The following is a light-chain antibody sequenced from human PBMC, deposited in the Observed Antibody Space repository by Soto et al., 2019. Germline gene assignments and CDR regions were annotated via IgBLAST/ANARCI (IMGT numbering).Light chain of an antibody. CDR1: SSDVGGYNY. CDR3: SSYTSSSTRV. J-gene: IGLJ3*02. V-gene: IGLV2-14*01. Sequence: QSVLTQPASVSGSHGQSITISCTGTSSDVGGYNYVSGYQQHPGKAPKLMIYEVSNRPSGVSNRFSGSKSGNTASLTISGLQAEDEADYYCSSYTSSSTRVFGGGTKVTVL. CDR2: EVS.